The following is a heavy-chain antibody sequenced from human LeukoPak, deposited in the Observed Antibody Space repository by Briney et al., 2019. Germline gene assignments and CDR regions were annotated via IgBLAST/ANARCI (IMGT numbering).Heavy chain of an antibody. D-gene: IGHD3-10*01. J-gene: IGHJ6*02. CDR3: AGGSWFGELSYYYYYGMDV. CDR1: GFTFSSYA. V-gene: IGHV3-30-3*01. Sequence: GGSLRLSCAASGFTFSSYAMHWVRQAPGKGLEWVAVISYDGSNKYYADSVKGRFTISRDNSKNTLYLQMNSLRAEDTAVYYCAGGSWFGELSYYYYYGMDVWAKGPRSPSP. CDR2: ISYDGSNK.